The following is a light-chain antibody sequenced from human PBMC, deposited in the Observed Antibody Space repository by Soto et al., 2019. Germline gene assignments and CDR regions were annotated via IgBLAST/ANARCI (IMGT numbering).Light chain of an antibody. CDR2: KAS. CDR3: QQYESHSGT. CDR1: QSISSW. Sequence: DIQMTQAPSTLSASVGDRVTITCRASQSISSWLAWYQQKPGKAPKLLIYKASSLERGVPSRFSGSGSGTEFTLTISSLQPDDFATYYCQQYESHSGTFGQGTKVDIK. J-gene: IGKJ1*01. V-gene: IGKV1-5*03.